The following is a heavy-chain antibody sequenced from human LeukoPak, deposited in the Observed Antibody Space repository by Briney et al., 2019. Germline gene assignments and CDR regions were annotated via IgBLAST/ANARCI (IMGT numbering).Heavy chain of an antibody. J-gene: IGHJ4*02. Sequence: GGSLRLSCAASGFTFSSYAMTWVRQAPGKGLEWVSTIISGVNTYYTDSVKGRFTISRDNSKNTLYLQPNSLRAEDTAVYYCARDLYGSDDYWGQGTLVTVSS. CDR1: GFTFSSYA. D-gene: IGHD3-10*01. V-gene: IGHV3-23*01. CDR2: IISGVNT. CDR3: ARDLYGSDDY.